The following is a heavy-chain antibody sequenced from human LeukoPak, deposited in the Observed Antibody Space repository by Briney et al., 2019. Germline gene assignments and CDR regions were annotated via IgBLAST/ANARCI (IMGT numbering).Heavy chain of an antibody. D-gene: IGHD6-13*01. V-gene: IGHV4-59*08. CDR3: ARHRDSSSWYWFDP. J-gene: IGHJ5*02. CDR2: IYYSGST. Sequence: SETLSLTCTVSRGSISSYYWSWIRQPPGKGLDWIGYIYYSGSTNYNPSLKSRVTISVDTSKNQFSLTLSSVTAADTAVYCCARHRDSSSWYWFDPWGQGTLVTVSS. CDR1: RGSISSYY.